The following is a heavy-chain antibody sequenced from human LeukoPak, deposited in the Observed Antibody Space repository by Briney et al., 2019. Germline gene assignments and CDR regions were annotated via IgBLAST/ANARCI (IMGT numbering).Heavy chain of an antibody. CDR3: AKEPVGQASYYYDSSGYRDFDY. D-gene: IGHD3-22*01. J-gene: IGHJ4*02. V-gene: IGHV3-30*02. Sequence: PGGSLRLSCAASGFTFSSYGMHWVRQAPGKGLEWVAFIRYDGSNKYYADSVKGRFTISRDNSKNTLYLQMNSLRAEDTAVYYCAKEPVGQASYYYDSSGYRDFDYWGQGTLVTVSS. CDR2: IRYDGSNK. CDR1: GFTFSSYG.